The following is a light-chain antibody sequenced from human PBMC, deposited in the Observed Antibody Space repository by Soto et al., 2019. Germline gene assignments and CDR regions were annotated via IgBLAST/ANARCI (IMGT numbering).Light chain of an antibody. V-gene: IGKV3-15*01. CDR2: AAS. CDR3: QQYNNWPRT. Sequence: EIVMTQSPAILSVSPGDRATLSCRASRTININLAWYQQMPGQAPRVLIYAASTRATGIPARFSGSGSGTVFTLTISNLQSEDFAVYYCQQYNNWPRTFGQGTKVEIK. CDR1: RTININ. J-gene: IGKJ1*01.